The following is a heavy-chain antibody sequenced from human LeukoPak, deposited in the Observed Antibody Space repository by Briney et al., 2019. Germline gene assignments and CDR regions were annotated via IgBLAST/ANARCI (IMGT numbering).Heavy chain of an antibody. J-gene: IGHJ4*02. Sequence: GASVKVSCKASGYTFTGYYMHWVRQAPGQGLEWVGWINLHTGGTNYAQKFQGRVTMTRDTSISTAYMELSRLRSDDTAVYYCARGLLWFGELLFDRLYYFDYWGQGTLVTVSS. V-gene: IGHV1-2*02. CDR3: ARGLLWFGELLFDRLYYFDY. D-gene: IGHD3-10*01. CDR2: INLHTGGT. CDR1: GYTFTGYY.